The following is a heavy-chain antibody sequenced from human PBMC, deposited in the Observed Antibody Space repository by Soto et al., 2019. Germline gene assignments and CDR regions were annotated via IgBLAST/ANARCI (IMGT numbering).Heavy chain of an antibody. CDR3: ARGVTVFGLVSRFWFDP. J-gene: IGHJ5*02. CDR1: GGSISSCYYS. Sequence: SETLSLTCTVSGGSISSCYYSRSWVRQSPGKGLEWIGHIYNSGVTYYNPSLKSRVVISIDTSRNQFSLRLNSLTAADRAVYFCARGVTVFGLVSRFWFDPWGQGTVVTVSS. CDR2: IYNSGVT. D-gene: IGHD3-3*01. V-gene: IGHV4-30-4*01.